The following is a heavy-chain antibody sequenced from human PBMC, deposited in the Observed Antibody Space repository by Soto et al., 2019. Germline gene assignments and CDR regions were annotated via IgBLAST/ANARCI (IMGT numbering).Heavy chain of an antibody. J-gene: IGHJ6*02. D-gene: IGHD3-16*01. Sequence: QAQLLQSGDEVRKPGSSVKVSCKASGYIFVNYGIAWVRQAPGQGLEWMGWISPYSGNTHYARKVQGRLTMTTDTSTGTAYMDLGSLTSEDTGVYYCAMVDNYVTPTPQDVLGQGTTVTVSS. CDR1: GYIFVNYG. V-gene: IGHV1-18*01. CDR3: AMVDNYVTPTPQDV. CDR2: ISPYSGNT.